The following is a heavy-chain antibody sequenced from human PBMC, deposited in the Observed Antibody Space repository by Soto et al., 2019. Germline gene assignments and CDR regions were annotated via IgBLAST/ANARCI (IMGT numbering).Heavy chain of an antibody. CDR2: IYYSGNT. J-gene: IGHJ5*02. D-gene: IGHD3-16*01. V-gene: IGHV4-30-4*01. Sequence: KTSETLSLTCTVSGGSISSGDYYWSWIRQPPGKGLEWIGYIYYSGNTYYNPSLKSRVTISVDTSKNQFSLKLSSVTAADTAVYYCARGGDLTNWFDPWGQGTLVTVSS. CDR3: ARGGDLTNWFDP. CDR1: GGSISSGDYY.